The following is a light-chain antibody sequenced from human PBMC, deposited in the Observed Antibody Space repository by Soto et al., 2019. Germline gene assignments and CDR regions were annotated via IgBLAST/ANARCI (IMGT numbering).Light chain of an antibody. CDR1: SSDVGGYNY. J-gene: IGLJ1*01. CDR2: DVS. V-gene: IGLV2-14*01. Sequence: QCALTQPAYVSGSHGESLTISCNGTSSDVGGYNYVSWYQQQPGKAPKFMIYDVSNRPSGVSNRFSGSKSGNTASLTISGLQAEDEADYYCCSYTTSNTRQIVFGTG. CDR3: CSYTTSNTRQIV.